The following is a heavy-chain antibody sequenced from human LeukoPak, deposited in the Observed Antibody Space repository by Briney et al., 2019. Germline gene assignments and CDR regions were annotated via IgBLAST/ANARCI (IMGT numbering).Heavy chain of an antibody. J-gene: IGHJ6*02. CDR3: ARDRIAAHYYYYYYGMDV. Sequence: GGSLRLSCAASGFTFSDYYMSWIRQVPGKGLEWVSYISSSGSTIYYADSVKGRFTISRDNAKNSLYLQMNSLRAEDTAVYYCARDRIAAHYYYYYYGMDVWGQGTTVTVSS. V-gene: IGHV3-11*01. CDR2: ISSSGSTI. D-gene: IGHD6-13*01. CDR1: GFTFSDYY.